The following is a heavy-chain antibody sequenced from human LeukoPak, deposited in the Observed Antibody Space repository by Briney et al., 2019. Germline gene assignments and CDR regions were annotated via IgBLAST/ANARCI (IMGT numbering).Heavy chain of an antibody. J-gene: IGHJ4*02. D-gene: IGHD5-24*01. Sequence: SETLSLTCTVSGDSISSYYWSWIRQTPGKGLEWIGYIHTNGRTNYSPSLKSRVTMSVDTSKNQFSLKLSSVTAADTAVYYCARHARRDAYNPNDYWAREPWSPSPQ. CDR1: GDSISSYY. CDR3: ARHARRDAYNPNDY. V-gene: IGHV4-4*09. CDR2: IHTNGRT.